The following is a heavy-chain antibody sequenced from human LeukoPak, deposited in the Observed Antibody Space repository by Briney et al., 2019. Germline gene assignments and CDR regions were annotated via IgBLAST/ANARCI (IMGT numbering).Heavy chain of an antibody. CDR2: INSDGSST. CDR1: GFTFSSYW. J-gene: IGHJ3*02. D-gene: IGHD3-22*01. CDR3: ARVGLYYYDSSGYASGAFDI. Sequence: GGSLRLSCAASGFTFSSYWMHWVRQAPGKGLAWVSRINSDGSSTSYADSVKGRFTISRDNAKNMLYLQMNSLRAEDTAVYYCARVGLYYYDSSGYASGAFDIWGQGTMVTVSS. V-gene: IGHV3-74*01.